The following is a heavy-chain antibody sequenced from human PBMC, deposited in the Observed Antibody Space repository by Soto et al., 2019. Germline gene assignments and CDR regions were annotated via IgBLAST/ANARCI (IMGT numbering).Heavy chain of an antibody. J-gene: IGHJ5*02. V-gene: IGHV5-10-1*01. CDR2: IDPSDSYT. CDR3: ARPQEPWDTVMVPFDP. CDR1: GYSFPSYR. D-gene: IGHD5-18*01. Sequence: PGESLKISCKGSGYSFPSYRISLVRQTPGKGLEWMGRIDPSDSYTNYSPSFQGHVTISVDKSINTAYLQWISLKASDTAIYYCARPQEPWDTVMVPFDPWGQGTLVTVSS.